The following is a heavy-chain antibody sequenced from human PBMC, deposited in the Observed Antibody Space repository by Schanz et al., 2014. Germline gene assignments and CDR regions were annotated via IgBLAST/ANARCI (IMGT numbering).Heavy chain of an antibody. CDR1: GFSFSGFA. D-gene: IGHD6-19*01. J-gene: IGHJ3*02. Sequence: QVQLEESGGGVVQPGGSLRLSCVASGFSFSGFAVHWVRQAPSKGLEWVSIVSHDGFTKHYADSVRGRFTLSRDNSKNTVYLQMNSLRAEDTALYFCATDYSGGGCHIWGQGTMVTVSS. CDR3: ATDYSGGGCHI. V-gene: IGHV3-30*04. CDR2: VSHDGFTK.